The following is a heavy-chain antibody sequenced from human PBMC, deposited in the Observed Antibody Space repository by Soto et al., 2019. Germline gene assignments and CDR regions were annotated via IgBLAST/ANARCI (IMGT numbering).Heavy chain of an antibody. CDR3: ARGSRRTFDY. CDR1: GFTFSDFT. D-gene: IGHD6-13*01. J-gene: IGHJ4*02. Sequence: EVQLVESGGGLVKPGGSLRLSCAASGFTFSDFTMNWVRQAPGKGLQWVSSISSGGSFISYADSVRGRFTISRDNAKNSLYQQVVSLRAEDTAVFFCARGSRRTFDYWGQGTLVTVSS. CDR2: ISSGGSFI. V-gene: IGHV3-21*01.